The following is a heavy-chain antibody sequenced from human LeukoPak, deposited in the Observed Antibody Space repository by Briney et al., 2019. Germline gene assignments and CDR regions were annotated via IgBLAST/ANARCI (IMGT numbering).Heavy chain of an antibody. V-gene: IGHV4-30-4*08. CDR3: ARVRNDYGGNSDYIPFDY. D-gene: IGHD4-23*01. CDR1: GGSISSGDYY. CDR2: IYYSGST. J-gene: IGHJ4*02. Sequence: SQTLSLTCTVSGGSISSGDYYWSRIRQPPGKGLEWIGYIYYSGSTYYNPSLKSRVTISVDTSKNQFSLKLSSVTAADTAVYYCARVRNDYGGNSDYIPFDYWGQGTLVTVSS.